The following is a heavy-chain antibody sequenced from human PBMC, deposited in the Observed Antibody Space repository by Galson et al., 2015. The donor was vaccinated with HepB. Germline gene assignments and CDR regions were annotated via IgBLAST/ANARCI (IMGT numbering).Heavy chain of an antibody. V-gene: IGHV3-7*01. Sequence: SLRLSCAASGFTFSIYWMTWVRQAPGKGLEWVANIKQDGSEKYYVDSVKGRFTISRDNAKKLLYLQMNSLRAEDTAVYYCARTGDDNWGQGTLVTVSS. CDR2: IKQDGSEK. CDR1: GFTFSIYW. D-gene: IGHD7-27*01. J-gene: IGHJ4*02. CDR3: ARTGDDN.